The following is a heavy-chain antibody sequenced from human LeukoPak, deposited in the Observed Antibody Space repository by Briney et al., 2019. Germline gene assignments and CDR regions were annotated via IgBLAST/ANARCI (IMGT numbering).Heavy chain of an antibody. CDR2: MNPNSGTT. CDR3: ARAPHTMVRRVIVPLFTFDY. Sequence: ASVKVSCNASGYSFTSCDINWVRQATRQRLEWLGWMNPNSGTTGYAQKFQGRVTITRNTSISTASMELSSLSSEDTAVYYCARAPHTMVRRVIVPLFTFDYWGQGTLVTVSS. D-gene: IGHD3-10*01. V-gene: IGHV1-8*03. CDR1: GYSFTSCD. J-gene: IGHJ4*02.